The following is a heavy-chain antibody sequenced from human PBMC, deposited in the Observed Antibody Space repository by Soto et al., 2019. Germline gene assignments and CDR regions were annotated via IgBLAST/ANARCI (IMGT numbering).Heavy chain of an antibody. Sequence: VQLVQSGAEVKKPGASVKVSCKASGYTFTSYAMHWVRQAPGQRLDWMGWINAGNGNTKYSQKFQGRVTITRKTSASTAYMDLSSLRAEDVAMYSLARRGGSYKGTDNWGQGTLGTV. CDR1: GYTFTSYA. CDR3: ARRGGSYKGTDN. CDR2: INAGNGNT. V-gene: IGHV1-3*01. D-gene: IGHD1-26*01. J-gene: IGHJ4*02.